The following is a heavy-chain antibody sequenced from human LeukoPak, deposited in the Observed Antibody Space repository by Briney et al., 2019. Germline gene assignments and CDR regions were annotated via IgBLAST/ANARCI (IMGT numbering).Heavy chain of an antibody. V-gene: IGHV3-23*01. J-gene: IGHJ4*02. CDR3: AKAPVTTCSGTFCYPFDY. CDR1: GLIFSFYA. Sequence: GGSLRLSCAAPGLIFSFYAMSWARQGPGKGLEWVSAISGNGDTTYYADSVKGRFSISRDNSKNALYLQMSSLRAEDAGVYYCAKAPVTTCSGTFCYPFDYWGQGTLVTVSS. CDR2: ISGNGDTT. D-gene: IGHD2-15*01.